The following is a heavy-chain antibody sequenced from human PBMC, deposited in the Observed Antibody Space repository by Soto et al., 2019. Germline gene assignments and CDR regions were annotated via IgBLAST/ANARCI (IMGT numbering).Heavy chain of an antibody. Sequence: HPGGSLSLSCAASGFTFSSYAMSWVRQAPGKGLEWVSAISGSGGSTYYADSVKGRFTISRDNSKNTLYLQMNSLRAEDTAVYYCAKDHSGRITNSPPGYHYGMDVWGQGTTVTVSS. CDR3: AKDHSGRITNSPPGYHYGMDV. CDR1: GFTFSSYA. J-gene: IGHJ6*02. D-gene: IGHD1-20*01. CDR2: ISGSGGST. V-gene: IGHV3-23*01.